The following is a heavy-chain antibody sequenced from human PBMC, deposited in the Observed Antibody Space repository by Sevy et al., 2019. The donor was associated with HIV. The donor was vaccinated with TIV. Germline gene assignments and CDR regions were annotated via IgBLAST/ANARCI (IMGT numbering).Heavy chain of an antibody. CDR1: GFAFSNYYA. J-gene: IGHJ6*02. Sequence: GGSLRLSCAASGFAFSNYYAMYWVRQAPGKGLKWVALISNDGNDKYYADSVKGRFTISRNNFKNTLYLQMNSLTAEETAVYYCARPRANYVDNYFFYAMDVWGQGTTVTVSS. V-gene: IGHV3-30-3*01. D-gene: IGHD4-17*01. CDR3: ARPRANYVDNYFFYAMDV. CDR2: ISNDGNDK.